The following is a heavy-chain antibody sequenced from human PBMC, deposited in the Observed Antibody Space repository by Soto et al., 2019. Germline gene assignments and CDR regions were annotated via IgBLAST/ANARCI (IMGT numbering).Heavy chain of an antibody. CDR1: GYTFTSYA. J-gene: IGHJ3*02. D-gene: IGHD3-22*01. Sequence: ASVKVSCKASGYTFTSYAMHWVRQAPGQRLEWMGWINAGNGNTKYSQKFQGRVTITRDTSASTAYMELSSLRSEDTAVYYCARASRVGHPTMIIGDAFDIWGQGTMVTVSS. V-gene: IGHV1-3*01. CDR2: INAGNGNT. CDR3: ARASRVGHPTMIIGDAFDI.